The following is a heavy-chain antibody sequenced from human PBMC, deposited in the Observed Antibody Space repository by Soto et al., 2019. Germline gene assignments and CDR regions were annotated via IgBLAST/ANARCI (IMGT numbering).Heavy chain of an antibody. CDR2: IIPIFGTA. V-gene: IGHV1-69*13. CDR3: VVGRIYYYYYGMDV. J-gene: IGHJ6*02. Sequence: SVKVSCKASGGTFSSYAISWVRQAPGQGLEWMGGIIPIFGTANYAQKFQGRVTITADESTSTAYMELSSLRSEDTAVYYCVVGRIYYYYYGMDVWGQGTRVTVSS. CDR1: GGTFSSYA.